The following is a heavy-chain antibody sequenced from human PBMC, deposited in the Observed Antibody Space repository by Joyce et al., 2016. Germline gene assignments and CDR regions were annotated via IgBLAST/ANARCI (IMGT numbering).Heavy chain of an antibody. Sequence: QVQLVESGGGVVQPGRSLRLSCAASGFTFSHSGMHWVRQAPVKSLEWVAVIAKDGNKKYYADSVKGRFTISRDNSKNTLYLQMNSLRAEDTAVYYCAKRYDYVDYWGQGTLVTVSS. CDR1: GFTFSHSG. J-gene: IGHJ4*02. CDR3: AKRYDYVDY. D-gene: IGHD3-16*01. CDR2: IAKDGNKK. V-gene: IGHV3-30*18.